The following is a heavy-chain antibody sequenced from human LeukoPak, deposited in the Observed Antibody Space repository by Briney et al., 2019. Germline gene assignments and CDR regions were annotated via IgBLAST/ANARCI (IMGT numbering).Heavy chain of an antibody. CDR1: GFTFSSYA. CDR2: IKQDGSEK. D-gene: IGHD2-2*01. CDR3: AREVRGTSPLDV. Sequence: PGGSLRLSCAASGFTFSSYAMSWVRQAPGKGLEWVANIKQDGSEKYYVDSVEGRFTISRDNAKNSLHLQMNSLRAEDTAVYYCAREVRGTSPLDVWGKGTTVTVTS. J-gene: IGHJ6*04. V-gene: IGHV3-7*01.